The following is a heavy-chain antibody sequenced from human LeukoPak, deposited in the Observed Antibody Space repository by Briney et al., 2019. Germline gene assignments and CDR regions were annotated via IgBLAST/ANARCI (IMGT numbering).Heavy chain of an antibody. V-gene: IGHV3-30*02. CDR3: ARGIWFGEFQEKDAFDI. Sequence: PGGSLRLSCAASGFTFSSYGMHWVRQAPGKGLEWVAFIRYDGSNKYYADSVKGRFTISRDNSKNTLFLQVNSLRDEDTAVYYCARGIWFGEFQEKDAFDIWGQGTMLTVSS. CDR1: GFTFSSYG. J-gene: IGHJ3*02. CDR2: IRYDGSNK. D-gene: IGHD3-10*01.